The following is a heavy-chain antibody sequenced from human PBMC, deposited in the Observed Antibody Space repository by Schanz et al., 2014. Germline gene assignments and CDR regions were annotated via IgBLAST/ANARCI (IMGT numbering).Heavy chain of an antibody. CDR3: ARDTAQSCIGPSCFEYFQH. Sequence: EVQLVESGGGLVQPGRSLRLSCVASGFRFDDYAMHWVRQAPGTGLEWVSGMSWNAGSLGYGDSVKGRFTISRDNAKNSLYLQMNSLRAEDTALYYCARDTAQSCIGPSCFEYFQHWGQGALVTVSS. J-gene: IGHJ1*01. CDR2: MSWNAGSL. D-gene: IGHD2-2*01. V-gene: IGHV3-9*01. CDR1: GFRFDDYA.